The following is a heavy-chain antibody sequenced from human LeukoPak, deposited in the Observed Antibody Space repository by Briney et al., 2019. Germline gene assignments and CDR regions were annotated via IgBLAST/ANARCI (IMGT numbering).Heavy chain of an antibody. CDR2: ISNDGGFT. CDR3: ARVATTQYYFDY. Sequence: GGSLRLSCASTGFTFSSYWMHWVRPAPGKGLVWVSRISNDGGFTSYADSVKGRFTISRDNARDTLYLQMNSLRAEDTAVYYCARVATTQYYFDYWGQGTLVTVSS. CDR1: GFTFSSYW. V-gene: IGHV3-74*01. D-gene: IGHD1-26*01. J-gene: IGHJ4*02.